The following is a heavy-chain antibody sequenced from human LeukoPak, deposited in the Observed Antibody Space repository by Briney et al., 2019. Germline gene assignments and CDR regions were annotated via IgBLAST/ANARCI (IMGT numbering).Heavy chain of an antibody. Sequence: PGGSLRLSCAASGFTFSSYEMNWVRQAPGKGLELISYISSSGSTIYYADSVKGRFTISRDNAKNSLYLQMNSLRAEDTTLYYCAKGYDSGGFPPGYWGQGTLVTVSS. CDR3: AKGYDSGGFPPGY. CDR2: ISSSGSTI. V-gene: IGHV3-48*03. J-gene: IGHJ4*02. CDR1: GFTFSSYE. D-gene: IGHD3-22*01.